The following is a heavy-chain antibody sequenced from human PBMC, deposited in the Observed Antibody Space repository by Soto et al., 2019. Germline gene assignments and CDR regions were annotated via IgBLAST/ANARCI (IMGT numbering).Heavy chain of an antibody. Sequence: PGGSLRLSGAASGFTFSSYSISWVRQAPWKGLEWVSAITGSGVSTYYADSVKGRFTISRDNSKNTLYLQMTSLRAEDTAVYYCGKEGDLIGENYGACLDCCGQGTLVTVYS. D-gene: IGHD3-10*01. CDR2: ITGSGVST. V-gene: IGHV3-23*01. J-gene: IGHJ4*02. CDR3: GKEGDLIGENYGACLDC. CDR1: GFTFSSYS.